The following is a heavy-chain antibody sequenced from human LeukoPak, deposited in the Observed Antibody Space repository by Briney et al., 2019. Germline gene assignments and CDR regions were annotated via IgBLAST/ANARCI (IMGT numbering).Heavy chain of an antibody. J-gene: IGHJ4*02. CDR2: IIPILGIA. D-gene: IGHD3-10*01. CDR1: GGTFSSYT. V-gene: IGHV1-69*02. CDR3: ARGFDAYYFDY. Sequence: SVKVSCKASGGTFSSYTISWVRQAPGQGLEWMGRIIPILGIANYAQKFQGRVTITADKSTSTAYMELSSLRSEDAAVYYCARGFDAYYFDYWGQGTLVTVSS.